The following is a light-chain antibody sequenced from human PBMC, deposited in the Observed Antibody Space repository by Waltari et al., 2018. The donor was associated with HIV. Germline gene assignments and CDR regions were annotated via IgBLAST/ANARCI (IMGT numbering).Light chain of an antibody. CDR2: KVS. CDR1: QSLVYSDGNSY. CDR3: MQGTPGT. J-gene: IGKJ2*02. Sequence: DVVMTQSPLSLPVTLGQPASISCRSRQSLVYSDGNSYLNWFQQRPGQSPRRLIYKVSNRDSGVPDRFSGSGSGTDFTLKISRVEAEDVGLYYCMQGTPGTFGQGTKLEIK. V-gene: IGKV2-30*01.